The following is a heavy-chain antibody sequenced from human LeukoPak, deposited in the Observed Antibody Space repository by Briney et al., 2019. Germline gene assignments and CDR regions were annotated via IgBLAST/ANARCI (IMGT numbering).Heavy chain of an antibody. V-gene: IGHV3-7*02. J-gene: IGHJ4*02. CDR2: IHEDGGDK. CDR1: GFTFSSYW. CDR3: ARSGRWYSSSSGVDY. D-gene: IGHD6-6*01. Sequence: GGSLRLSCVVSGFTFSSYWMNWVRQAPGKGLEWVANIHEDGGDKYYVGSVKGRFTISRDNAKNSLYLQMNSLRAEDTAVYYCARSGRWYSSSSGVDYWGQGTLVTVSS.